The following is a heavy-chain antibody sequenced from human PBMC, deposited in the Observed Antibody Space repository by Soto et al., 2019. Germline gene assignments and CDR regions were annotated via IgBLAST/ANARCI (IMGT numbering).Heavy chain of an antibody. D-gene: IGHD1-1*01. CDR1: GGSFSGYY. Sequence: SETLSLTCAVYGGSFSGYYWSWIRQPPGKGLEWIGEINHSGSTNYNPSLKSRVTISVDTSKNQFSLKLSSVTAADTAVYYCAGWSVQLERRTDYWGQGTLVTVSS. CDR2: INHSGST. V-gene: IGHV4-34*01. J-gene: IGHJ4*02. CDR3: AGWSVQLERRTDY.